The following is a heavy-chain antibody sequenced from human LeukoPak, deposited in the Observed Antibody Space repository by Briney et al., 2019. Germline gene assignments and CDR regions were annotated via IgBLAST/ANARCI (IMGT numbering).Heavy chain of an antibody. D-gene: IGHD2-15*01. Sequence: GGSLRLSCAASGFTVSSNYMSWVRQAPGKGLEFVSIIYSGGSTYYADSLKGRFTISRDNSKNTLYLQMNSLRVEDTAVYYCARHRRYCSGDTCYSGHDYWGQGTLVIVSS. V-gene: IGHV3-53*01. J-gene: IGHJ4*02. CDR1: GFTVSSNY. CDR2: IYSGGST. CDR3: ARHRRYCSGDTCYSGHDY.